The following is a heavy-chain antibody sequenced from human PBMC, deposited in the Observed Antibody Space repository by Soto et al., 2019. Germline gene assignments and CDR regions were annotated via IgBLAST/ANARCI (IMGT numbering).Heavy chain of an antibody. CDR3: ARDSWSNYYGSGSYYSFDY. J-gene: IGHJ4*02. CDR2: INPNSGGT. D-gene: IGHD3-10*01. CDR1: GYTFTGYY. Sequence: ASVKVSCKASGYTFTGYYMHWVRQAPGQGLEWMGWINPNSGGTNYAQKFQGRVTMTRDTSISTAYTELSRLRSDDTAVYYCARDSWSNYYGSGSYYSFDYWGQGTLVTVSS. V-gene: IGHV1-2*02.